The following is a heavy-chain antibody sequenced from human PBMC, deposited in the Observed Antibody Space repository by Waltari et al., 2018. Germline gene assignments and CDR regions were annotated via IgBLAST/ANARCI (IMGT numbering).Heavy chain of an antibody. Sequence: EVQLLESGGGLVQPGGSLRLSCAASGFTFNDYAMNWVRQAPGKGLEWFSTISASGGSTYYADSVKGRFTISRDNSKITLYLQMSSLRAEDTAVYYCAKAYTGSYYDYWGQGTLVTVSS. V-gene: IGHV3-23*01. CDR2: ISASGGST. J-gene: IGHJ4*02. CDR1: GFTFNDYA. CDR3: AKAYTGSYYDY. D-gene: IGHD1-26*01.